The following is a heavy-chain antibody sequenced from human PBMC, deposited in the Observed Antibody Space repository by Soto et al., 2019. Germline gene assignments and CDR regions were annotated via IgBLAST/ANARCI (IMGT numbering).Heavy chain of an antibody. V-gene: IGHV4-59*02. CDR1: GGSVSSYY. D-gene: IGHD6-13*01. Sequence: SETLSLTCTVSGGSVSSYYWSWIRQSPGKGLEWIGEIYYSGSTNYNPSLKSRVTISVDTSKHQFSLKLSSVTAADTAVYYCARGHSSSWKRYYYYMDVWGKGTTVTVSS. J-gene: IGHJ6*03. CDR2: IYYSGST. CDR3: ARGHSSSWKRYYYYMDV.